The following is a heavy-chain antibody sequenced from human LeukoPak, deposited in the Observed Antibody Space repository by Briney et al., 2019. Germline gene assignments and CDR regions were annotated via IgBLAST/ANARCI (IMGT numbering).Heavy chain of an antibody. CDR3: ARSPAARFGVVIHFDY. Sequence: PGGSLRLSCAASGFTFSSYAMSWVRQAPGKGLEWVSAISSSSSYIYYADSVKGRFTISRDNAKNSLYLQMNSLRAEDTAVYYCARSPAARFGVVIHFDYWGQGTLVTVSS. J-gene: IGHJ4*02. CDR1: GFTFSSYA. V-gene: IGHV3-21*01. D-gene: IGHD3-3*01. CDR2: ISSSSSYI.